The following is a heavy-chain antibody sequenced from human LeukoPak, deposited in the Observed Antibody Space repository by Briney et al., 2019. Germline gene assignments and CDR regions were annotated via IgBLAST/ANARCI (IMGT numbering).Heavy chain of an antibody. V-gene: IGHV3-33*01. CDR3: ARDREGYGNFDY. CDR1: GFTFSSYG. J-gene: IGHJ4*02. D-gene: IGHD5-18*01. CDR2: IWYDGSNK. Sequence: GGSLRLSCAASGFTFSSYGMHWVRQAPGKGLEWVAVIWYDGSNKYYADSVKGRFTISRDNSKNTLYLQMNSLRAEDTAVYYCARDREGYGNFDYWGQGTLVTVSS.